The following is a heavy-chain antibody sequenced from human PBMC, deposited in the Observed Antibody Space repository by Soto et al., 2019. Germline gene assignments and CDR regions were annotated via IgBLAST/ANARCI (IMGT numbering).Heavy chain of an antibody. CDR3: AGGDYLKPARSENIIDY. CDR1: GGTFSSYA. CDR2: IIPIFGTA. V-gene: IGHV1-69*13. Sequence: ASVKVSCKASGGTFSSYAISWVRQAPGQGLEWMGGIIPIFGTANYAQKFQGRVTITADESTSTAYMELCSLRSEDTAVYYCAGGDYLKPARSENIIDYWGQGTLVTVSS. J-gene: IGHJ4*02. D-gene: IGHD3-16*01.